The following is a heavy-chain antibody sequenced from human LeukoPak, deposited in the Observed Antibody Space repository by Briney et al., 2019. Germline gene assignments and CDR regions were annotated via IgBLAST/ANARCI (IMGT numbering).Heavy chain of an antibody. D-gene: IGHD3-10*01. Sequence: SETLSLTCSVSGGSVTSGGFYWGWLRQPPGKGPEWIATIYYTGSTYYNPSLQSRVTISIDPSKNQFSLRLTSVTATDTAVYHCARHSGSGSLSRPFDPWGQGTLVTVSS. V-gene: IGHV4-39*01. CDR2: IYYTGST. CDR3: ARHSGSGSLSRPFDP. J-gene: IGHJ5*02. CDR1: GGSVTSGGFY.